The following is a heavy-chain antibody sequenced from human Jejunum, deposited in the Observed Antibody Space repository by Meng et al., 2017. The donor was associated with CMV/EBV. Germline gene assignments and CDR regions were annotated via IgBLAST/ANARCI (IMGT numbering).Heavy chain of an antibody. V-gene: IGHV3-30*02. CDR2: IRYDGSDK. Sequence: GFTISSYGIHWVRQAPGKGLEWVAFIRYDGSDKFYADSVKGRFTISRDNSKNTVFLQMNSLRSDDTAIYYCAKDEQWFGQSYPDYWGQGTAVTVSS. D-gene: IGHD3-10*01. J-gene: IGHJ4*02. CDR3: AKDEQWFGQSYPDY. CDR1: GFTISSYG.